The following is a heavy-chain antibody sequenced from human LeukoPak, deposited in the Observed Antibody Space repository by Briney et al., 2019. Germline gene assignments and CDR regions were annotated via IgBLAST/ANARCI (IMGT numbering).Heavy chain of an antibody. Sequence: GGSLRLSCTVSGFTVSSNSMSWVRQAPGKGLEWVSFIYSDNTHYSDSVKGRFTISRDNSKNTLYLQMNSLRAEDTAVYYCARAAGSGSYDLWGQGTLVTVSS. J-gene: IGHJ4*02. V-gene: IGHV3-53*01. CDR3: ARAAGSGSYDL. CDR1: GFTVSSNS. D-gene: IGHD3-10*01. CDR2: IYSDNT.